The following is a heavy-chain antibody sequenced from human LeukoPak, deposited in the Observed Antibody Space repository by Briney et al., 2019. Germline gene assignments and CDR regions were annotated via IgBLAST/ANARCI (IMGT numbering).Heavy chain of an antibody. J-gene: IGHJ5*02. D-gene: IGHD3-3*01. CDR1: GFTFSSYA. CDR2: ISGSGGST. CDR3: AKTPTWLSPYDFWGGA. Sequence: GGSLRLSCAASGFTFSSYAMHWVRQAPGKGLEWVSAISGSGGSTYYADSVKGRFTISRDNSKNTLYLQMNSLRAEDTAVYYCAKTPTWLSPYDFWGGAWGQGTLVTVSS. V-gene: IGHV3-23*01.